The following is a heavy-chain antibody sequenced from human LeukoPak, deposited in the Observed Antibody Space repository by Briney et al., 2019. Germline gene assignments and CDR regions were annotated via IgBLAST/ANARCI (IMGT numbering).Heavy chain of an antibody. J-gene: IGHJ6*03. CDR2: ISGSGGST. CDR3: AKSPHRYCTNGVCYYYYYMDV. D-gene: IGHD2-8*01. CDR1: GFTFSSYA. Sequence: GGSLRLSCAASGFTFSSYAMSWVRQAPGKGLEWVSAISGSGGSTYYADSVKGRFTISRDNSKKTLYLQMRSVRDEDTAVYYCAKSPHRYCTNGVCYYYYYMDVWGKGTTVTVSS. V-gene: IGHV3-23*01.